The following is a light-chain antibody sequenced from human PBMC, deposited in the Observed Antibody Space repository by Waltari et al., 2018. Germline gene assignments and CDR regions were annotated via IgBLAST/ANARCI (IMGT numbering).Light chain of an antibody. Sequence: QSVLTQPPSVSAAPGQRVTISCTGSSSNIGAGYDVHWYQHLPGTAPKPVIYGNSNRPSGVPDRFSGSKSGTSASLAITVLQAEDEADYYCQSYDSSLSGWVFGGGTKLTVL. CDR3: QSYDSSLSGWV. V-gene: IGLV1-40*01. J-gene: IGLJ3*02. CDR1: SSNIGAGYD. CDR2: GNS.